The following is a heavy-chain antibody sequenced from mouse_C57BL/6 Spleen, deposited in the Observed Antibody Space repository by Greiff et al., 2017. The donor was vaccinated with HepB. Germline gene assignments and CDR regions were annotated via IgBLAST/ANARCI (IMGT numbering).Heavy chain of an antibody. CDR3: AYGYDVNFDV. CDR1: GYTFTSYW. CDR2: IDPSDSYT. D-gene: IGHD2-2*01. V-gene: IGHV1-50*01. J-gene: IGHJ1*03. Sequence: VQLQQPGAELVKPGASVKLSCKASGYTFTSYWMQWVKQRPGQGLEWIGEIDPSDSYTNYNQKFKGKATLTVDTSSSTAYMQLSSLTSEDSAVYYCAYGYDVNFDVWGTGTTVTVSS.